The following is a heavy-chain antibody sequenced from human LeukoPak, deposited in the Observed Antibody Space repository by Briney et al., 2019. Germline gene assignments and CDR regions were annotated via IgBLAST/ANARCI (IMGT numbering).Heavy chain of an antibody. CDR1: GFTFSSYT. D-gene: IGHD6-19*01. J-gene: IGHJ4*02. Sequence: GGSLRLSCAASGFTFSSYTMNWVRQAPGKGLEWVSSISSSSGYIYFADSVKGRFTSSRDNAKNSLYLQMNSLRAEDTAVYYCARDRDGSGWHDYWGQGTLVTVSS. CDR3: ARDRDGSGWHDY. V-gene: IGHV3-21*01. CDR2: ISSSSGYI.